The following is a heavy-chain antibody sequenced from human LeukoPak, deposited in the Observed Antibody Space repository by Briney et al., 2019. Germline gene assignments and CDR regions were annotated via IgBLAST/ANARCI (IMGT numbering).Heavy chain of an antibody. CDR3: AKCIAAAGTLTEDIDY. CDR2: ISGSGGST. CDR1: GFTFSSYA. Sequence: GGSLRLSCAASGFTFSSYAMTWVRQAPGKGLEWVSAISGSGGSTYYADSVKGRFTISRDNSKNTLYLQMNSLRAEDTAVYYCAKCIAAAGTLTEDIDYWGQGTLVTVSS. V-gene: IGHV3-23*01. D-gene: IGHD6-13*01. J-gene: IGHJ4*02.